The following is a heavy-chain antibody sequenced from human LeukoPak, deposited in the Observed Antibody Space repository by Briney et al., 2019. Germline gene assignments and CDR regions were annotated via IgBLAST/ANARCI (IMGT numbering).Heavy chain of an antibody. D-gene: IGHD3-10*01. V-gene: IGHV3-21*01. CDR3: ARDSAMVRGVIVFDY. CDR2: ISDSSSYI. CDR1: GFTFSGYS. Sequence: GGSLGLSCAASGFTFSGYSMNWVREAPGKGLEWVSSISDSSSYIYYADSVKGRFTISRDNAKNSLYLQMNSLRAEDTAVYYCARDSAMVRGVIVFDYWGQGTLVTVSS. J-gene: IGHJ4*02.